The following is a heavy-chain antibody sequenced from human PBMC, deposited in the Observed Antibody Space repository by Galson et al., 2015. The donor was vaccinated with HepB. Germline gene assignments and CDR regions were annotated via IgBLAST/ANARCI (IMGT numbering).Heavy chain of an antibody. D-gene: IGHD3-22*01. J-gene: IGHJ4*02. CDR2: IIPILGIA. CDR1: GGTFSSYT. Sequence: SVKVSCKASGGTFSSYTISWVRQAPGQGLEWMGRIIPILGIANYAQKFQGRVTITADKSTSTAYMELSSLRSEDTAVYYCARARYYYDSSGYADYWGQGTLVTVSS. CDR3: ARARYYYDSSGYADY. V-gene: IGHV1-69*02.